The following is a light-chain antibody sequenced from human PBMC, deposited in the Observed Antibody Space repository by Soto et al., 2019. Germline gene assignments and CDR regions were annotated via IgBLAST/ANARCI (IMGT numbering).Light chain of an antibody. Sequence: QSVLTQPASVSGSPGQSITISCTGTSSDIGGYNYVTWYQQHPGKAPQLTIYDVSNRPSGVSNRFSGSKSGNTASLTISGLQAEDEADYYCSSYTSSRTYVFGAGTKVTVL. CDR1: SSDIGGYNY. J-gene: IGLJ1*01. CDR3: SSYTSSRTYV. CDR2: DVS. V-gene: IGLV2-14*03.